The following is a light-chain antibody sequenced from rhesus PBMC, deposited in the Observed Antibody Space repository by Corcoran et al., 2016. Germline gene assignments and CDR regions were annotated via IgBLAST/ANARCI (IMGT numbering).Light chain of an antibody. Sequence: DIQMTQSPSSLSASVGDRVTVTCRASQGIDKDLSWYQQKPGKAPTLLISVASSLQTGVSSRFSGSGSGTAFTLTISSLQPEDVATYCCLQDYTTPYSFGQGTKVEIK. V-gene: IGKV1-94*01. CDR1: QGIDKD. J-gene: IGKJ2*01. CDR2: VAS. CDR3: LQDYTTPYS.